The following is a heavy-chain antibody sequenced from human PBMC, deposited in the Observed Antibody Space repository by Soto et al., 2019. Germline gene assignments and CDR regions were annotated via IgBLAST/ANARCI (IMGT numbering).Heavy chain of an antibody. CDR3: KSSNYRFDD. J-gene: IGHJ4*02. D-gene: IGHD4-4*01. Sequence: SETLSLTCTVSGGSVSSGSYYWSWIRQPPGKGLEWIGDIYYSGSTNYNPSLKSRVTISVDTSKNQFSLKLSSATAADTAVYYCKSSNYRFDDWGQETRVTVAS. CDR2: IYYSGST. CDR1: GGSVSSGSYY. V-gene: IGHV4-61*01.